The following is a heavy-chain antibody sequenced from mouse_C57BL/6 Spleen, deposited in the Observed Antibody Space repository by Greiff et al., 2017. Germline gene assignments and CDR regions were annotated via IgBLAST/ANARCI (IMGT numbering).Heavy chain of an antibody. V-gene: IGHV1-15*01. J-gene: IGHJ2*01. CDR1: GYTFTDYE. CDR3: EVSLYYDGRKGVYYFDY. Sequence: VKLMESGAELARPGASVTLSCKASGYTFTDYEMHWVKQTPVHGLEWIGAIDPETGGTAYNQKFKGKAILTADKSSSTAYMELSSLTSEDSAVYYCEVSLYYDGRKGVYYFDYWGQGTTLTGSS. CDR2: IDPETGGT. D-gene: IGHD1-1*01.